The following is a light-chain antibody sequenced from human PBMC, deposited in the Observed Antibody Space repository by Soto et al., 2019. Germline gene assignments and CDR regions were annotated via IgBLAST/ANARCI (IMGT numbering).Light chain of an antibody. Sequence: EIVLMQSPATLSVSPGERATLSCSARQSVSSNLAWYQQKPGQAPRLLIYGASTRATGIPARFTGSGSGTEFTLTISSLQSEDFAVYYCQQYNNWPRTFGQGTKVDIK. J-gene: IGKJ1*01. CDR3: QQYNNWPRT. CDR1: QSVSSN. V-gene: IGKV3-15*01. CDR2: GAS.